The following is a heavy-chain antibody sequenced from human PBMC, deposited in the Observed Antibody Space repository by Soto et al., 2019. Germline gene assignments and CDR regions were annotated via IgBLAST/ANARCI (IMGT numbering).Heavy chain of an antibody. V-gene: IGHV3-30*03. D-gene: IGHD6-6*01. CDR3: ARYRSSSAVDY. Sequence: QVQLVESGGGVVQPGRSLRLSCAASGFTFSSYGMHWVRQAPGKGLEWVAVISYDGSNKYYADSVKGRFTISRDNSKNSLYLQMNSLRAEDTAVYYCARYRSSSAVDYWGQGTLVTVSS. J-gene: IGHJ4*02. CDR2: ISYDGSNK. CDR1: GFTFSSYG.